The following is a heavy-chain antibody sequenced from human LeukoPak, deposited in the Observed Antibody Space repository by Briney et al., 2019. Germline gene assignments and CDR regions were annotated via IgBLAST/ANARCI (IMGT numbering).Heavy chain of an antibody. CDR1: GFTFDDYA. D-gene: IGHD6-19*01. V-gene: IGHV3-9*01. CDR3: ARDIARIAVAGHPDY. Sequence: PGRSLRLSCAASGFTFDDYAMHWVRQAPGKGLEWVSGISWNSGSIGYADSVKGRFTISRDNAKNSLYLQMISLRAEDTALYYCARDIARIAVAGHPDYWGQGTLVTVSS. J-gene: IGHJ4*02. CDR2: ISWNSGSI.